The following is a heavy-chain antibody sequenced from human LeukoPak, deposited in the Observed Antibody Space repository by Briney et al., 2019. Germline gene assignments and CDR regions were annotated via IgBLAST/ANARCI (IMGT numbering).Heavy chain of an antibody. D-gene: IGHD6-6*01. V-gene: IGHV4-39*07. CDR1: GGSISSSSYY. Sequence: PSETLSLTCTVSGGSISSSSYYWGWIRQPPGKGLEWIGSIYYSGSTYYNPSLKSRVTISVDTSKNQFSLQLNSVTPEDTAVYYCAREGRIEYSSSWFGEPHYYYYMDVWGKGTTVTVSS. CDR3: AREGRIEYSSSWFGEPHYYYYMDV. CDR2: IYYSGST. J-gene: IGHJ6*03.